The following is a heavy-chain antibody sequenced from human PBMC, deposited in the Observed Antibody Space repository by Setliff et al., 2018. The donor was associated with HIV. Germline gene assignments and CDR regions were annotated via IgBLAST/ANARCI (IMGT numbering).Heavy chain of an antibody. CDR1: GVSITSHY. D-gene: IGHD3-22*01. CDR2: IYASGTT. CDR3: ARLTRYYEGSGYAFDY. J-gene: IGHJ4*02. V-gene: IGHV4-4*07. Sequence: SETLSLTCTVSGVSITSHYWSWIRQPAGKGLEWIGRIYASGTTNYNPSLKSRVTISIDTSKSQFSLKLSSVAAADTAIYYCARLTRYYEGSGYAFDYWGQGTLVTVSS.